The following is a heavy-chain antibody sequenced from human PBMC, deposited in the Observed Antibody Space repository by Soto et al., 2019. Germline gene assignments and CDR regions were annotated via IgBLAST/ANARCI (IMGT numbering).Heavy chain of an antibody. CDR3: ARHGPGYCSSTSCYQGINWFDP. CDR2: IYYSGST. V-gene: IGHV4-39*01. CDR1: GGSISSSSYY. J-gene: IGHJ5*02. Sequence: SETLSLTCTVSGGSISSSSYYWGWIRQPPGKGLEWIGSIYYSGSTYYNPSLKSRVTISVDTSKNQFSLKLSSVTAADTAVYYCARHGPGYCSSTSCYQGINWFDPWGQGTLVTVSS. D-gene: IGHD2-2*01.